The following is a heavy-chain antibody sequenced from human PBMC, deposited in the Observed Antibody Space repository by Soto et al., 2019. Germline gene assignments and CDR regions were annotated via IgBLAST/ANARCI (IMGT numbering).Heavy chain of an antibody. V-gene: IGHV1-24*01. CDR1: GYTLTELS. J-gene: IGHJ4*02. CDR3: AITASGWRFFDY. Sequence: GASVKVSCKVSGYTLTELSMHWVRQAPGKGLEWMGGFDPEDGETIYAQKFQGRVTMTEDTSTDTAYMELSSLRSEDTAVYYCAITASGWRFFDYWGQGTLVTVSS. CDR2: FDPEDGET. D-gene: IGHD6-19*01.